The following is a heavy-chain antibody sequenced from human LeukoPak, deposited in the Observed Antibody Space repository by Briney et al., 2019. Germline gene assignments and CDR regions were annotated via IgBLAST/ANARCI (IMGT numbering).Heavy chain of an antibody. CDR1: GGSISSYY. V-gene: IGHV4-59*08. J-gene: IGHJ5*02. CDR2: IYYSGST. D-gene: IGHD4-17*01. Sequence: SETLSLTCTVSGGSISSYYWSWIRQPPGKGLEWIGYIYYSGSTNYNPSLKSRVTISVDTSKNQFSLKLSSVTAADTAVYYCARLGTTDWFDPWGQGTLVTVSS. CDR3: ARLGTTDWFDP.